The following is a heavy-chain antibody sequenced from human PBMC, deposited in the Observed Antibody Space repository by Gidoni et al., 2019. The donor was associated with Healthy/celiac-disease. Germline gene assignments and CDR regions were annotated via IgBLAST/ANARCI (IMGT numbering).Heavy chain of an antibody. CDR2: IYHSGST. J-gene: IGHJ4*02. D-gene: IGHD3-3*01. V-gene: IGHV4-30-2*01. Sequence: QLQLQESGSGLVKPSQTLSLTCAVSGGSISSGGYSWSWIRQPPGKGLEWLGYIYHSGSTYYNPSLKSRVTISVDRSKNQFSLKLSSVTAADTAVYYVARGWNGFSGYFDYWGQGTLVTVSS. CDR1: GGSISSGGYS. CDR3: ARGWNGFSGYFDY.